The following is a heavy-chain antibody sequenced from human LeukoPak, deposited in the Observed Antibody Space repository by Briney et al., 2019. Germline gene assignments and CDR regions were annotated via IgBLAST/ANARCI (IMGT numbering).Heavy chain of an antibody. J-gene: IGHJ4*02. V-gene: IGHV4-34*01. CDR3: AKIEYSSSFL. CDR1: AGSFSGYY. D-gene: IGHD6-13*01. CDR2: INHSGST. Sequence: KPSQTLSLTCAVYAGSFSGYYWSWIRQPPRKGLEWIGEINHSGSTNYNPSLKSRVTISVDTSKNQFSLKLSSVTAADTAVYYCAKIEYSSSFLWGKGTLVTVSS.